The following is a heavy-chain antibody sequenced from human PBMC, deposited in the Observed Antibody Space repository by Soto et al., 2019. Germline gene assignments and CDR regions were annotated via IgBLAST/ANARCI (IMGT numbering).Heavy chain of an antibody. CDR1: VGTFSSYA. J-gene: IGHJ1*01. CDR2: IIPIFGTA. Sequence: QVQLVQSGAEVNKPGSSVKVSCKASVGTFSSYAISWVRQAPGQGLEWMGGIIPIFGTANYAQKFQGRVTITADKSTRTAYMELSSMISEDTAVYYCARDRVYSYGFRRGFQHWGQGTLATVSS. V-gene: IGHV1-69*06. CDR3: ARDRVYSYGFRRGFQH. D-gene: IGHD5-18*01.